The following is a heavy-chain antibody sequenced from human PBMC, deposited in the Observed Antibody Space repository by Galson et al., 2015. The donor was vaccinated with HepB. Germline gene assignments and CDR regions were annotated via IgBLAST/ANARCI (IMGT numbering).Heavy chain of an antibody. CDR1: GYTFTGYY. Sequence: SVKVSCKASGYTFTGYYIHWVRQAPGQGLEWMGWINPNNGGANYAQKFQGRVTTTRDTSISTAYMDLSRLRSDDTAVYYCAREEIYDYVWGSYRRYWYFDLWGRGTLVTVSS. CDR3: AREEIYDYVWGSYRRYWYFDL. J-gene: IGHJ2*01. V-gene: IGHV1-2*02. CDR2: INPNNGGA. D-gene: IGHD3-16*02.